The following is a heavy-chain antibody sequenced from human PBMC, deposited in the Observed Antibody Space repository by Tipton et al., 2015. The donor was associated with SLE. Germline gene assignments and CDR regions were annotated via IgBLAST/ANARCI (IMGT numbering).Heavy chain of an antibody. Sequence: LRLSCTVSGDSVSRNTYYWGWIRQPPGKGLEWIGTIYYSGTIHYNPSLKSRVIISIDTSENQFSLRLTSVTAADTAVYYCARHPAAATTGYYGMDVWGQGTTVTVSS. V-gene: IGHV4-39*07. J-gene: IGHJ6*02. CDR1: GDSVSRNTYY. CDR2: IYYSGTI. CDR3: ARHPAAATTGYYGMDV. D-gene: IGHD6-13*01.